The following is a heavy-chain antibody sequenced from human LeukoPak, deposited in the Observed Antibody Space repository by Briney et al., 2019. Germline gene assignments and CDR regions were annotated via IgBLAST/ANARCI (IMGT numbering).Heavy chain of an antibody. CDR3: ARGLRLSLASGVPAARLGY. CDR1: GYTFTSYD. D-gene: IGHD2-2*01. Sequence: ASVKVSCKASGYTFTSYDINWVRPATGQGLEWMGWMNPNSGNTGYAQKFQGRVTITRNTSLSTAYLELSSLRSEDTAVYYCARGLRLSLASGVPAARLGYWGQGTLVTVSS. J-gene: IGHJ4*02. V-gene: IGHV1-8*01. CDR2: MNPNSGNT.